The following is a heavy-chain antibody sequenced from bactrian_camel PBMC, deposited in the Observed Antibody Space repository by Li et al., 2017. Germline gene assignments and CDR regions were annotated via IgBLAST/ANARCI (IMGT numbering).Heavy chain of an antibody. Sequence: HVQLVESGGGPVQNGSSLILSCAASGDTYNRYCVGWFRQPPGKEREWVATLDGGKITSIADSVKGRFTISQDNGKNILFLQMNSLNTEDTAMYYCAADARACTIASACGDKCFNYWGQGTQVTVS. CDR1: GDTYNRYC. D-gene: IGHD4*01. CDR3: AADARACTIASACGDKCFNY. CDR2: LDGGKIT. V-gene: IGHV3S55*01. J-gene: IGHJ4*01.